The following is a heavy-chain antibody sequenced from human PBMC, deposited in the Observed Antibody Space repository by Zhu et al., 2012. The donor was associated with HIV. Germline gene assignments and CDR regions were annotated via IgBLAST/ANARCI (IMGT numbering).Heavy chain of an antibody. CDR2: IYYSGST. CDR1: GASISSHY. Sequence: QVQLQESGPGLVKPSETLSLTRTVSGASISSHYWSWIRQPPGKGLEWIAYIYYSGSTNYNPSLKSRVTISVDTSKNQFSLKLTSVTAADTAVYYCARGQRWFDSWGQGTLVTVSS. CDR3: ARGQRWFDS. D-gene: IGHD6-25*01. J-gene: IGHJ5*01. V-gene: IGHV4-59*11.